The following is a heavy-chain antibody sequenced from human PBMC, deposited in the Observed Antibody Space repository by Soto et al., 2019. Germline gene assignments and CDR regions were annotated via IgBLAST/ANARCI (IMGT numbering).Heavy chain of an antibody. CDR1: GFTFSSYG. CDR3: AKDHNWNPPGYYYYGMDV. CDR2: ISYDGSNK. J-gene: IGHJ6*02. V-gene: IGHV3-30*18. Sequence: GGSLRLSCAASGFTFSSYGMPWVRQAPAKRLEWVAVISYDGSNKYYADSVKGRFTISRDNSKNTLYLQMNSLRAEDTAVYYCAKDHNWNPPGYYYYGMDVWGQGTTVTVSS. D-gene: IGHD1-20*01.